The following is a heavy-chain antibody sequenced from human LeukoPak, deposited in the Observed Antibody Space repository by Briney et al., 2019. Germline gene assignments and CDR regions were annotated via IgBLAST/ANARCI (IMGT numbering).Heavy chain of an antibody. CDR3: ARNLLWFGELPNWFDP. V-gene: IGHV4-39*01. CDR1: GGSISSSDYY. J-gene: IGHJ5*02. Sequence: SETLSLTCTVSGGSISSSDYYWGWIRQPPGKGLEWIGSIYYSGSAYYNPSLRSRVTISVDTSKSQFSLKLNSVTAADTAVYYCARNLLWFGELPNWFDPWGQGTLVTVSS. CDR2: IYYSGSA. D-gene: IGHD3-10*01.